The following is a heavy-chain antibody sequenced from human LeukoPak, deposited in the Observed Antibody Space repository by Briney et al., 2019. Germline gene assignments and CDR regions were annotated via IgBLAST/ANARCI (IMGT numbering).Heavy chain of an antibody. Sequence: SVKVSCKASGYAFTSYGISWVRQAPGHGLEWMGGIIPIFATANYAQRFQGKVTITADKSTSTAYMELSSLRSEDTAVYYCARTYCGGDCYSSRGWFDPWGQGTLVTVSS. J-gene: IGHJ5*02. CDR2: IIPIFATA. V-gene: IGHV1-69*06. CDR3: ARTYCGGDCYSSRGWFDP. CDR1: GYAFTSYG. D-gene: IGHD2-21*02.